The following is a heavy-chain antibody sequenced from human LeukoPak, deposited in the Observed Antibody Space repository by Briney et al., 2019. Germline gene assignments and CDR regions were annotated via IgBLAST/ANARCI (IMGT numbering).Heavy chain of an antibody. V-gene: IGHV3-53*01. CDR1: GFIVSNTY. J-gene: IGHJ4*02. CDR3: ASLPRDY. CDR2: IHNDGST. Sequence: PGGSLRLSCAASGFIVSNTYMTWVRQAPGKGLEWVSVIHNDGSTYYADSVKGRFTVSRDNSKNMLFLRMNSLRVEDTAVYFCASLPRDYWGQGTLVSVSS.